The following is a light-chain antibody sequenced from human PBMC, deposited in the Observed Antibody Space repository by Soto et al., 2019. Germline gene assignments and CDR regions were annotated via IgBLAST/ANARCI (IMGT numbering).Light chain of an antibody. J-gene: IGLJ1*01. CDR3: SSYTSATTYL. V-gene: IGLV2-14*01. Sequence: QSALTQPASVSGSPGQSITISCTGTSSDVGAYNYDSWYQQHPGKVPKLIIYDVNNRPSGVSNRFSGSKSGNTASLTISGLQTEDEADYYCSSYTSATTYLFGTGTKVTV. CDR1: SSDVGAYNY. CDR2: DVN.